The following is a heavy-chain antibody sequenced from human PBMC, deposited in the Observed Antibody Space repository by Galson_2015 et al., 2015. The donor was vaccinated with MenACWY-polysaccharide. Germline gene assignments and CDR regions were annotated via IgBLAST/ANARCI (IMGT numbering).Heavy chain of an antibody. V-gene: IGHV3-73*01. CDR3: TYYRKGGFYYAA. CDR1: GFTFSDAP. J-gene: IGHJ6*02. D-gene: IGHD3-10*01. CDR2: IRPQSRTYAT. Sequence: SLRLSCAASGFTFSDAPIHWVRQASGKGVEWVGRIRPQSRTYATAYSEPVKGRFIISRDDSTNTAYLQMYNLQNEDTAVYYCTYYRKGGFYYAAWGQGTTVTVFS.